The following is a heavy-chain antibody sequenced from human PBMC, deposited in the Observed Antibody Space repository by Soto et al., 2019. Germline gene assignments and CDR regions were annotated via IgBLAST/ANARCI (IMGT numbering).Heavy chain of an antibody. V-gene: IGHV3-7*03. CDR3: TRDFYDFSSGYYFDY. J-gene: IGHJ4*02. Sequence: PGGSLRLSCVASGITFSRYWMSWVRQAPGKGLEWVANIKQDGTEKYYVDSVKGRFTIATDNARNSLYLQMNSLRAEDTAVYYCTRDFYDFSSGYYFDYWGQGALVTVSS. D-gene: IGHD3-3*01. CDR2: IKQDGTEK. CDR1: GITFSRYW.